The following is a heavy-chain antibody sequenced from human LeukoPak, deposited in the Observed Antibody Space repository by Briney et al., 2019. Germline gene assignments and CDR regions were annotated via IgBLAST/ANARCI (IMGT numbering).Heavy chain of an antibody. Sequence: SETLSLTCALYGGSFSGYYWSWIRQPPGKGLEWIGEINHSGSTNYNPSLKSRVTISVDTSKNQFSLKLSSVAAADTAVYYCARRVDYFDYWGQGTLVTVSS. D-gene: IGHD2-21*01. J-gene: IGHJ4*02. V-gene: IGHV4-34*01. CDR1: GGSFSGYY. CDR3: ARRVDYFDY. CDR2: INHSGST.